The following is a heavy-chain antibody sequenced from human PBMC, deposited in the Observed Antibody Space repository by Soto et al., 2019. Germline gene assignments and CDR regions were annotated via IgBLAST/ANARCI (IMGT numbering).Heavy chain of an antibody. V-gene: IGHV3-33*01. CDR1: GFTFSSYA. D-gene: IGHD3-3*01. CDR3: ARDLGLRFLEWSIDY. J-gene: IGHJ4*02. CDR2: IWYDGHNK. Sequence: PGGSLRLSCAASGFTFSSYAMHWVRQAPGKGLEWVAVIWYDGHNKYYADSVKGRFTISRDNSKNTLYLQMNSLRAEDTAVYYCARDLGLRFLEWSIDYWGQGTLVTVSS.